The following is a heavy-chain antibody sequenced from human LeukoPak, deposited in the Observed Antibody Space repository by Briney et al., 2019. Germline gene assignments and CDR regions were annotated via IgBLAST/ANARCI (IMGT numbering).Heavy chain of an antibody. CDR3: TRHVSYTVGSY. CDR2: IRSKANSYAT. D-gene: IGHD4-11*01. CDR1: GFTFSGSA. V-gene: IGHV3-73*01. Sequence: GGSLRLSCAASGFTFSGSAMHWVRQASGKGLEWVGRIRSKANSYATAYAASVKGRFTISRDDSKNTAFLQMNSLKTEDTAVYYCTRHVSYTVGSYWGQGTLVTVSS. J-gene: IGHJ4*02.